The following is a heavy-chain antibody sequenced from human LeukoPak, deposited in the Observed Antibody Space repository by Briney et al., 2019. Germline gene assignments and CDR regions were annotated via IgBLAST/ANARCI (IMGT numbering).Heavy chain of an antibody. CDR1: GRYFSGHY. CDR3: ARWLRYSSGSPLYYYGMYV. Sequence: ADTLSLTCGVYGRYFSGHYWIWIRQPPGKGLEWIGEINHSGSNNYNPSLKTRVTISVDTYKNQFPLTLSSVTAADTAVYFCARWLRYSSGSPLYYYGMYVCGQGNTFTVSS. V-gene: IGHV4-34*01. J-gene: IGHJ6*02. D-gene: IGHD6-19*01. CDR2: INHSGSN.